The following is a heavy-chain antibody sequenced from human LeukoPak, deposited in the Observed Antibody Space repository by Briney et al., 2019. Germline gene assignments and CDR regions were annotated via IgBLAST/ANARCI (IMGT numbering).Heavy chain of an antibody. Sequence: SETLSLTCTVPGGAISSYYWSWIRQPPGKGLEWIGYVSYTGDASQNPSLRGRVTMSVDTSNNQVSLELSSVTAADTAVYYCARVPKYFDLWGRGTLVTVSS. CDR1: GGAISSYY. V-gene: IGHV4-59*01. CDR3: ARVPKYFDL. CDR2: VSYTGDA. J-gene: IGHJ2*01.